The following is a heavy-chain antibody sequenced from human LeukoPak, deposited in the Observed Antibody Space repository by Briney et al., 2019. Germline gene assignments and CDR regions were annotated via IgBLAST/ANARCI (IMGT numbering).Heavy chain of an antibody. J-gene: IGHJ5*02. CDR2: ITGSGRTT. CDR3: AKDSGDDSVYWNWFDP. D-gene: IGHD3-22*01. V-gene: IGHV3-23*01. Sequence: GGSLRLSCAASGFIFSTYAMSWVRQAPGKGLEWVSTITGSGRTTYYADSVKGRFTISRDNSKNTLYLQMNSLRAEDTAVYSCAKDSGDDSVYWNWFDPWGQGTLVTVSS. CDR1: GFIFSTYA.